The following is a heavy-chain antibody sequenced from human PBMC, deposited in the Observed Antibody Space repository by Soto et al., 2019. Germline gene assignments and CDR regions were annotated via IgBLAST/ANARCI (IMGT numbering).Heavy chain of an antibody. J-gene: IGHJ4*02. CDR1: GDSLSSNNAA. CDR3: AREPYHYASGTLLGFDC. D-gene: IGHD3-10*01. Sequence: PQTLSLSSAISGDSLSSNNAASNWSSQSPSRGLEWLGRTYYRSKSATDYAVSVKRLITFKADTSKNQFSLQLKSVTPDDTAVDDCAREPYHYASGTLLGFDCWGQGTLVTVSS. V-gene: IGHV6-1*01. CDR2: TYYRSKSAT.